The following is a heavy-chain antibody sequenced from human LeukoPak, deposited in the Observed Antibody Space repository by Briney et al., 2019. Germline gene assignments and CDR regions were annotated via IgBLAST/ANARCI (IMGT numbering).Heavy chain of an antibody. D-gene: IGHD6-6*01. V-gene: IGHV4-39*07. CDR1: GGSISSSNYY. J-gene: IGHJ5*02. CDR3: ARGKAGEQLVGLTNWFDP. Sequence: SETLSLTCTVSGGSISSSNYYWGCIRQPPGKGLEWIGNIYYTGSTYYNPSLKSRVATSVDTSKNQFSLKLKSVTAADTAVYYCARGKAGEQLVGLTNWFDPWGQGTLVTVSS. CDR2: IYYTGST.